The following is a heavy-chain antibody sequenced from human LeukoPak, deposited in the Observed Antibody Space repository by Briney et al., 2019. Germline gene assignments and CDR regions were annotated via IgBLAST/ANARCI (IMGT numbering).Heavy chain of an antibody. CDR3: TTGIRGD. J-gene: IGHJ4*02. V-gene: IGHV3-33*01. CDR1: GFTFSSYG. CDR2: IWYDGSNK. Sequence: GGSLRLSCAASGFTFSSYGMHWVRQAPGKGLEWVAVIWYDGSNKYYADSVKGRFTISRDNSKNTLYLQMNSLKTEDTAVYYCTTGIRGDCGQGTLVTVSS.